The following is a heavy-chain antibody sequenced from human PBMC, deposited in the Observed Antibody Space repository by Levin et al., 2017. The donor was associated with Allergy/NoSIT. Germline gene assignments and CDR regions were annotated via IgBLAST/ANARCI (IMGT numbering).Heavy chain of an antibody. CDR3: AREPSQPRDRDGYNYVPDDAFDI. D-gene: IGHD5-24*01. CDR2: ISSSSSYI. J-gene: IGHJ3*02. CDR1: GFTFSSYS. Sequence: GGSLRLSCAASGFTFSSYSMNWVRQAPGKGLEWVSSISSSSSYIYYADSVKGRFTISRDNAKNSLYLQMNSLRAEDTAVYYCAREPSQPRDRDGYNYVPDDAFDIWGQGTMVTVSS. V-gene: IGHV3-21*01.